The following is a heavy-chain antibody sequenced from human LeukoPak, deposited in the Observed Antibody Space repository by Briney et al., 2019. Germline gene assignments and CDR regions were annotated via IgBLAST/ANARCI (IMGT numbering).Heavy chain of an antibody. CDR3: ATDSSGWFYFDY. CDR1: VFTFSSYG. CDR2: ISYDGSNK. Sequence: PGGSLRLSCAPSVFTFSSYGMHCVRQAPGKGLEWVAVISYDGSNKYYADSVKGRYTISRDNSKNTLYLQMNSLRAEDPGVYYCATDSSGWFYFDYWGEGSLVTVSS. V-gene: IGHV3-30*03. D-gene: IGHD6-19*01. J-gene: IGHJ4*02.